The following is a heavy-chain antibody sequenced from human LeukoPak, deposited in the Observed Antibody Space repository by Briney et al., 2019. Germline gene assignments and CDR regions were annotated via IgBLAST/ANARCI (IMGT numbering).Heavy chain of an antibody. V-gene: IGHV3-7*04. D-gene: IGHD2-2*01. CDR3: ARGGQRWLDP. Sequence: GGSLRLSCATSGFTLSNYWMTWARQAPGKGLEWVANIGEDGSEKYYVESVKGRFTISRDNAKNSVDLQMNSLRGEDTAVYYCARGGQRWLDPWGQGTPVTVAS. J-gene: IGHJ5*02. CDR2: IGEDGSEK. CDR1: GFTLSNYW.